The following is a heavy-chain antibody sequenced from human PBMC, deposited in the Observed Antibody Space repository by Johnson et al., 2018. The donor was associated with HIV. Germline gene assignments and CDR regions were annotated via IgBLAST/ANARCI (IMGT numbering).Heavy chain of an antibody. V-gene: IGHV3-11*04. Sequence: VQLVESGGGVVQPGRSLRLSCAVSGFTFRDHYMSWIRQAPGKGLEWVADISTSGSTIYYADSVKGRFTISRDNAKNSMYLQMNSLRVEDTAIYYCAGRSSAWYEDAFDIWGQGTMVTVSS. D-gene: IGHD6-19*01. CDR2: ISTSGSTI. CDR3: AGRSSAWYEDAFDI. CDR1: GFTFRDHY. J-gene: IGHJ3*02.